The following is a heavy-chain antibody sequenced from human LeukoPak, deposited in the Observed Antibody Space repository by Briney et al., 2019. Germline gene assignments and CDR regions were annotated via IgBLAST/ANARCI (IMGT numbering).Heavy chain of an antibody. CDR3: AREGRHCSGGSCSLYYFDY. CDR2: ISSSSSYI. Sequence: PGGSLRLSCAASGFTFSSYAMSWVRQAPGKGLEWVSSISSSSSYIYYADSVKGRFTISRDNAKNSLYLQMNSLRAEDTAVYYCAREGRHCSGGSCSLYYFDYWGQGTLVTVSS. V-gene: IGHV3-21*01. CDR1: GFTFSSYA. D-gene: IGHD2-15*01. J-gene: IGHJ4*02.